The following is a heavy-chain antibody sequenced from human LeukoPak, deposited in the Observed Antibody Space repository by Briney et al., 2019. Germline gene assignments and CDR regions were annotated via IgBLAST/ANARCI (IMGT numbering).Heavy chain of an antibody. CDR2: ISGSGGTT. J-gene: IGHJ4*02. Sequence: GGSLRLSCAASGFTFSNYAMSWVRQAPGKGLEWVSAISGSGGTTYYADSVKGRFTISRDNSKNTLYLQMNTLRAEDTAVYYCAKRVPDCTSTSCYFVSFDYWGQGTLVTVSS. CDR3: AKRVPDCTSTSCYFVSFDY. D-gene: IGHD2-2*01. CDR1: GFTFSNYA. V-gene: IGHV3-23*01.